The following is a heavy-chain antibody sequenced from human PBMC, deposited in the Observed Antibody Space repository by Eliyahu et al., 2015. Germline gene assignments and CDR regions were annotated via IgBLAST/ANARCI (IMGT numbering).Heavy chain of an antibody. CDR3: ARGGWSRDF. CDR1: GGSMNSFY. D-gene: IGHD2-15*01. V-gene: IGHV4-59*01. CDR2: IYYTGST. J-gene: IGHJ4*02. Sequence: QVQLQESGPGLVKPSETLSLXCTXSGGSMNSFYWSWIRQPPGKRLEWIGYIYYTGSTNYNPSLKSRVTISIDTSKNQFSLMLTSMTAADTAIYYCARGGWSRDFWGQGTLVTVSS.